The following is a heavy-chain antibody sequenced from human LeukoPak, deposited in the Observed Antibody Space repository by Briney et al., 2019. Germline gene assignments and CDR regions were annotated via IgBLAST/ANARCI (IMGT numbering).Heavy chain of an antibody. V-gene: IGHV3-7*05. CDR3: AYRDNFEY. CDR1: GFPFSGHW. Sequence: GGSLRLSCAASGFPFSGHWMNWVRQPPGKGLEWVANIKADGSEKYYVDSVKGRFTISRDDAKRTVDLQMDNLRAEDTAIYYCAYRDNFEYWGQGALVTVSS. CDR2: IKADGSEK. D-gene: IGHD1-26*01. J-gene: IGHJ4*02.